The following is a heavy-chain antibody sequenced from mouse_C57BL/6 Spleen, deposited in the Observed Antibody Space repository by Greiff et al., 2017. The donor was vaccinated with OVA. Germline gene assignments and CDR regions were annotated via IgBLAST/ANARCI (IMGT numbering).Heavy chain of an antibody. CDR2: IWSGGST. Sequence: VKLMESGPGLVQPSQSLSITCTVSGFSLTSYGVHWVRQSPGKGLEWLGVIWSGGSTDYNAAFISRLSISKDNSKSQVFFKMNSLQADDTAIYYCARKGLLRYPYYAMDYWGQGTSVTVSS. CDR1: GFSLTSYG. CDR3: ARKGLLRYPYYAMDY. D-gene: IGHD1-1*01. J-gene: IGHJ4*01. V-gene: IGHV2-2*01.